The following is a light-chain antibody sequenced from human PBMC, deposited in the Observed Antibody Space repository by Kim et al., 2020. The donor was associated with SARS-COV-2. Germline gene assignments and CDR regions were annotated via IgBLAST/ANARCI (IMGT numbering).Light chain of an antibody. CDR2: GNN. V-gene: IGLV1-40*01. CDR1: SSNIGAVYD. Sequence: QSVLTQPPSVSGAPGQRVTISCTGSSSNIGAVYDVHWYQQLPGTAPKLLIYGNNNRPSGVPDRFSGSKSGTSASLTITGLQAEDEADYYCHSYDSSLSGVVFGGGTKLTVL. CDR3: HSYDSSLSGVV. J-gene: IGLJ2*01.